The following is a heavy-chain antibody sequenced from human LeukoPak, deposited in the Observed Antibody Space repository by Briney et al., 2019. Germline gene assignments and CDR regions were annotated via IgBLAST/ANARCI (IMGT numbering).Heavy chain of an antibody. D-gene: IGHD3-22*01. Sequence: ASVKVSCKASGYTFTSYAMNWVRQAPGQGLEWMGWISAYNGNTDYAQKLQGRVTMTTDTSTSTAYMELRSLRSDDTAVYYCARDRRYYYDSSGYYYYWGQGTLVTVSS. CDR3: ARDRRYYYDSSGYYYY. J-gene: IGHJ4*02. CDR2: ISAYNGNT. CDR1: GYTFTSYA. V-gene: IGHV1-18*01.